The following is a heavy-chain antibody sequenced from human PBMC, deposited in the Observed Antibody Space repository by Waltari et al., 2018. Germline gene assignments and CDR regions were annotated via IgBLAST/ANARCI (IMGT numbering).Heavy chain of an antibody. D-gene: IGHD3-22*01. CDR2: INFNSDKI. V-gene: IGHV3-9*01. CDR3: VKGHYYDNNGYFDY. J-gene: IGHJ4*02. CDR1: GFRFDESA. Sequence: EVQLVESGGRLVQPGRYLRLSCAPSGFRFDESASHWVRQSPGKGLEWVSGINFNSDKINYADSVKGRFTISRDNAKNSLYLQINSLRAEDTALYYCVKGHYYDNNGYFDYWGQGTLVTVSS.